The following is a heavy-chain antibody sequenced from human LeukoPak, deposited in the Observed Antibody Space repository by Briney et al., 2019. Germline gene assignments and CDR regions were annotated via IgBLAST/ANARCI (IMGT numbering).Heavy chain of an antibody. V-gene: IGHV4-59*08. D-gene: IGHD2/OR15-2a*01. CDR3: AGHHPRNTVDF. J-gene: IGHJ4*02. Sequence: SETLSLTCTVSGGSISSYYWSWIRQPPGKGLEWIAYISDIGSINYNPSLKSRVTISLDMSKNQFSLKLSSVTAADTAVYYCAGHHPRNTVDFWGQGTLVTVSS. CDR1: GGSISSYY. CDR2: ISDIGSI.